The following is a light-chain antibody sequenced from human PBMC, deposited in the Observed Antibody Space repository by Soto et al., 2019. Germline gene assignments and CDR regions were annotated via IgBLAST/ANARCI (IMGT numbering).Light chain of an antibody. J-gene: IGLJ2*01. CDR2: EVS. CDR3: SSFAGNNNLV. Sequence: QSALTQPPSESGSPGQSVTISCTGTSSDVGGYNYVSWYQQHPGKAPKLMISEVSKRPSGVPDRFSGSKSGNTASLTVSGLQAEDEADYYCSSFAGNNNLVFGGGTKVTVL. V-gene: IGLV2-8*01. CDR1: SSDVGGYNY.